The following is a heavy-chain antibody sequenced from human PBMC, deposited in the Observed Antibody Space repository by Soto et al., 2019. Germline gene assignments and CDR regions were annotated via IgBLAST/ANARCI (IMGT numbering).Heavy chain of an antibody. D-gene: IGHD2-15*01. Sequence: QVQLVESGGGVVQPGRSLRLSCTPSGFTFSAYGMHWVRQAPGKGLEWVAVIPNDASYKYEADSVKGRFTISRDNSKNTLYLQMDSLRVEETALYYCVRDDIGDPNGFDIWGQGTMVTVSS. J-gene: IGHJ3*02. V-gene: IGHV3-33*01. CDR1: GFTFSAYG. CDR3: VRDDIGDPNGFDI. CDR2: IPNDASYK.